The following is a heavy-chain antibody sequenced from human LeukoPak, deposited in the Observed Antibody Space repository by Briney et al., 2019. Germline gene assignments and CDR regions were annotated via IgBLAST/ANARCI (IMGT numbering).Heavy chain of an antibody. CDR3: ARDGDSSGWYRWFGP. J-gene: IGHJ5*02. D-gene: IGHD6-19*01. Sequence: PGGSLRLSCAASGLTFSSYWMHWVRQAPGKGLVWVSRINSDGSTTTYADSVKGRFTISRDNAKNTLYLQMNSLRAEDTAVYYCARDGDSSGWYRWFGPWGQGTLVTVSS. V-gene: IGHV3-74*01. CDR1: GLTFSSYW. CDR2: INSDGSTT.